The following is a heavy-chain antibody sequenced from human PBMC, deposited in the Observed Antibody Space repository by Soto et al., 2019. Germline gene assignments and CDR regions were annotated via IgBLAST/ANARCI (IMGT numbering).Heavy chain of an antibody. D-gene: IGHD3-3*01. Sequence: PGGSLRLSCAASGFTFSSYAMTWVRQAPGKGLEWVSPISGSGGATYYADSVKGRFTISRDDSKNTLYLQMNSLRAEDTALYYCAKAGRPYYDLWSENRFDPWGQGTLVTVSS. CDR3: AKAGRPYYDLWSENRFDP. CDR2: ISGSGGAT. J-gene: IGHJ5*02. CDR1: GFTFSSYA. V-gene: IGHV3-23*01.